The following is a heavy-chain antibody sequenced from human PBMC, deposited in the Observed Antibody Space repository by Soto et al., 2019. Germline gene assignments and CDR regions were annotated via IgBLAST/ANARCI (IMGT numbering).Heavy chain of an antibody. CDR3: VTGQQLGH. V-gene: IGHV3-23*01. Sequence: EVELLESGGGSVQPGGSLRLSCAASGFTFSSYAMSWVRQAPGRGLEWVSKITGSGDSTYYVDSVKGRFTSSRDNSKNTVYLQMNSLRAEDTAVYYRVTGQQLGHWGQGTLVTVSS. CDR2: ITGSGDST. CDR1: GFTFSSYA. J-gene: IGHJ4*02. D-gene: IGHD1-1*01.